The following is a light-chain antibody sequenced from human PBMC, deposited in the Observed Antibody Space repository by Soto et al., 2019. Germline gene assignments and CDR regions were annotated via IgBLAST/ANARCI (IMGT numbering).Light chain of an antibody. Sequence: EVVMTQSPATLSVSPGERATLSCRASQSIRSDVAWYQQKPGQAPRLLIHGASTRATGIPARFSGSGSGKEFTLTISSLESGDFALYYCQYYNNWYTFGQGTKLEI. CDR2: GAS. V-gene: IGKV3D-15*01. CDR1: QSIRSD. CDR3: QYYNNWYT. J-gene: IGKJ2*01.